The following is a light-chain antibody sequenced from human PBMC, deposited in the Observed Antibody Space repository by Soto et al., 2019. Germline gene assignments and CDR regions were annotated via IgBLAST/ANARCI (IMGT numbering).Light chain of an antibody. J-gene: IGKJ1*01. V-gene: IGKV3-20*01. CDR2: GAS. Sequence: EMVLTQSPGTLSLSPGERATLSCSASQSVSSSYLAWYQQKPGQAPRFLIYGASSRAAGIPDRFSGSGSGTDFTLTISRLEPEDFAVYYCQQYGSSPRTFGQGTKVEIK. CDR1: QSVSSSY. CDR3: QQYGSSPRT.